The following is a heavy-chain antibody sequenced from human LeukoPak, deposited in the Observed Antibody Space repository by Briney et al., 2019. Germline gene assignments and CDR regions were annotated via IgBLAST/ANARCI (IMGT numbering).Heavy chain of an antibody. V-gene: IGHV3-21*04. CDR3: TRHVGAGYYFYMDV. Sequence: PGGSLRLSCAASGFTFSSYSMNWVRQAPGKGLEWVSSISSSSSYIYYADSVKGRFTISRDNAKNSLYLQINSLRAEDTALYYCTRHVGAGYYFYMDVWGKGTTVTVSS. CDR1: GFTFSSYS. CDR2: ISSSSSYI. J-gene: IGHJ6*03. D-gene: IGHD3-16*01.